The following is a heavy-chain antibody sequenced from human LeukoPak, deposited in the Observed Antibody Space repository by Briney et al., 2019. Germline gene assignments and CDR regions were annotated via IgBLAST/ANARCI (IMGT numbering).Heavy chain of an antibody. CDR2: ISAYNGNT. V-gene: IGHV1-18*01. CDR3: ATYVVTPMVMDY. D-gene: IGHD5-18*01. Sequence: ASVKVSCKASGYTFTSYGISWVRQAPGQGLEWMGWISAYNGNTNYAQKLQGRVTMTRDTSTSTVYMELSSLRSEDTAVYYCATYVVTPMVMDYWGQGILVTAS. CDR1: GYTFTSYG. J-gene: IGHJ4*02.